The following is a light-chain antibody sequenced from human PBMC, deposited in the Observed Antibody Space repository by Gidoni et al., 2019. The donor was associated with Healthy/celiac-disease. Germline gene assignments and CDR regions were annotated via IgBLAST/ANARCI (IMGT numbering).Light chain of an antibody. CDR2: AAS. Sequence: DIQLTQSPSSLSASVGDRVTITCRASQSISSYLNWYQQKPGKAPKLLIYAASSLQSGVPSCFSGSGSGTDFTLTISSLQPEDFATYYCQQSYSTPLTFGGGTKVEIK. V-gene: IGKV1-39*01. J-gene: IGKJ4*01. CDR3: QQSYSTPLT. CDR1: QSISSY.